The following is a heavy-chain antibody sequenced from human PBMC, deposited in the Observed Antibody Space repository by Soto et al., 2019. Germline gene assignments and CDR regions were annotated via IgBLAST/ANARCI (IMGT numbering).Heavy chain of an antibody. CDR1: GYTFTSYA. CDR2: INAGNGNT. CDR3: ARDGSSWYPLVGNWFDP. V-gene: IGHV1-3*01. Sequence: ASVKVSCKASGYTFTSYAMHWVRQAPGQRLEWMGWINAGNGNTKYSQKFQGRVTITRDTSASTAYMELSSLRAEDTAVYYCARDGSSWYPLVGNWFDPWGQGTLVTVSS. D-gene: IGHD6-13*01. J-gene: IGHJ5*02.